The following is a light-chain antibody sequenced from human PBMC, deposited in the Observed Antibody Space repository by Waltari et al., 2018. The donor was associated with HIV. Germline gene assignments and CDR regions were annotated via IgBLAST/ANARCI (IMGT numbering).Light chain of an antibody. V-gene: IGKV3-15*01. CDR1: QSVSSN. Sequence: EIVMTQSPATLSVSPGERATLSCRASQSVSSNLAWYQQKPGQAPRLLIYGASTRATGIPARFSGSGSGTEFTLTISSLQSEDFAVYYCQQYNNWPFRGQTFGGGTKVEIK. J-gene: IGKJ4*01. CDR3: QQYNNWPFRGQT. CDR2: GAS.